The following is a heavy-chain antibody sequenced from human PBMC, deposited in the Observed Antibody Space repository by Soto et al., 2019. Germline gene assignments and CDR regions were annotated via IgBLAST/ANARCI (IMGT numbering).Heavy chain of an antibody. CDR1: GYTFSSYA. D-gene: IGHD2-2*01. CDR3: ARGRSSSTPMDV. CDR2: IIPIFGTA. Sequence: ASVKVSCKASGYTFSSYAISWVRQAPGQGLEWMGGIIPIFGTANYAQKFQGRVTITADESTSTAYMELSSLRSEDTAVYYCARGRSSSTPMDVWGQGTTVTVSS. V-gene: IGHV1-69*13. J-gene: IGHJ6*02.